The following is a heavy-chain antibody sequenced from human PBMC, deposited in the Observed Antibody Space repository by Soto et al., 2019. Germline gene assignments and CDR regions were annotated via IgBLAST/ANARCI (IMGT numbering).Heavy chain of an antibody. J-gene: IGHJ4*02. D-gene: IGHD3-9*01. CDR2: ITWNRVAL. CDR3: AKERVRDFDG. V-gene: IGHV3-9*01. Sequence: VQLVESGGGLVRPGGSLRLSCAAPGFTFDDHAMPWVRQAAGKGLAGISAITWNRVALDDADSVKGRFTISRDKAKNSLYLQMNSLRPEDTALYYCAKERVRDFDGWGQGTLVTVSS. CDR1: GFTFDDHA.